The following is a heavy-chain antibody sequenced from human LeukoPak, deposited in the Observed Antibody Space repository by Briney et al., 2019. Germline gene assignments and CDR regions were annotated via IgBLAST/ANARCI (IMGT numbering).Heavy chain of an antibody. CDR2: INSDGSST. J-gene: IGHJ4*02. Sequence: GGSLRLSCAASGFTFSSYWMHWVRQAPGKGLVWVSRINSDGSSTSYADSVKGRFTISRDNAKNTLYLQMNSLRAEDTAVYYCAREGYDSSCDYWGQGTLVTVSS. CDR1: GFTFSSYW. D-gene: IGHD6-6*01. V-gene: IGHV3-74*01. CDR3: AREGYDSSCDY.